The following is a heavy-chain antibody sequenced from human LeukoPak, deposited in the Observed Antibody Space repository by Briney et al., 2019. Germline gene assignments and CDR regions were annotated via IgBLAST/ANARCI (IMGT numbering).Heavy chain of an antibody. Sequence: SETLSLTCTVSGGSISSYYWSWIRQPPGKGLEWIGYIYYSGSTNYNPSLKSRVTISVDTSKNHFSLKLGSVTAADTAVYYCARVGYYARAFDIWGQGTMVTVSS. V-gene: IGHV4-59*01. CDR2: IYYSGST. CDR3: ARVGYYARAFDI. CDR1: GGSISSYY. J-gene: IGHJ3*02. D-gene: IGHD3-10*01.